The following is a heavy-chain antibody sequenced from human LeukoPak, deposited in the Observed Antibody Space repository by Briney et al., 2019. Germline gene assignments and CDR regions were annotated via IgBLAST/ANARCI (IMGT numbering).Heavy chain of an antibody. V-gene: IGHV3-7*02. Sequence: PGGSLRLSCAASGFSFRSYWMSWVRQAPGKGLEWVANIKQDGSEKYYVDAVKGRFTISRDNAKNTLYLQMNSLRAEDTAVYYCARGSDSSGWYSSFDYWGQGTLVTVSS. D-gene: IGHD6-19*01. CDR2: IKQDGSEK. CDR3: ARGSDSSGWYSSFDY. CDR1: GFSFRSYW. J-gene: IGHJ4*02.